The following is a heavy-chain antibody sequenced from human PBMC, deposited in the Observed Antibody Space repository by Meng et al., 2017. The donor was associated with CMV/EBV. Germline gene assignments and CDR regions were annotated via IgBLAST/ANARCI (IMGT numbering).Heavy chain of an antibody. CDR1: GFTFSGYG. CDR2: IRYNGSNK. J-gene: IGHJ4*02. Sequence: SGFTFSGYGMHWVRQAPGKGLEWVAFIRYNGSNKYYADSVKSRFAISKDNSKNTLYLQMNSLRAEDTAVYYCAKDRTSSWYSSYDYWGQETLVTVSS. D-gene: IGHD6-13*01. V-gene: IGHV3-30*02. CDR3: AKDRTSSWYSSYDY.